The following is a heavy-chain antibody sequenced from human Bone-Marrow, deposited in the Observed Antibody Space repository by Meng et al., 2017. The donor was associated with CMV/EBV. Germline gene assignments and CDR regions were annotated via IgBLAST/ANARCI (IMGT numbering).Heavy chain of an antibody. D-gene: IGHD1-20*01. V-gene: IGHV3-21*01. CDR1: GVTIRTDG. CDR2: SSGDTNYI. J-gene: IGHJ4*02. CDR3: AREDFYNWNTFG. Sequence: ASGVTIRTDGKNWSRLGPGEGMELVCCSSGDTNYIYYDDSVRRRFTISRDNAKNSLYLQMNSLRADDTAVYYCAREDFYNWNTFGWGQGTTVTVSS.